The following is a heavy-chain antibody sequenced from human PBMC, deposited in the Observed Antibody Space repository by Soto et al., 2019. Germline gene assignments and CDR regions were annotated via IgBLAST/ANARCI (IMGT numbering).Heavy chain of an antibody. Sequence: QVQLEQSGAEVKKPGASVKLSCKASGYTFTNYYMHWVRQAPGQGLEWMGIINPSDDYTSYAQRFQGRVTMTRDTSTSTVYMELSSLRSEDTAVYYCARYCTSTSCSDYGMDVWGQGTTVTVSS. V-gene: IGHV1-46*03. CDR3: ARYCTSTSCSDYGMDV. J-gene: IGHJ6*02. CDR2: INPSDDYT. CDR1: GYTFTNYY. D-gene: IGHD2-2*01.